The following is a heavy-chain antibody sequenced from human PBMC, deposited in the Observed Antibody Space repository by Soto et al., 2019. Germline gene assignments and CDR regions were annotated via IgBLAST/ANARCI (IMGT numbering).Heavy chain of an antibody. Sequence: HPGGSLRLSCAASGFTFSSYAMHWVRQAPGKGLEWVAVISYDGSNKYYADSVKGRFTISRDNSKNTLYLQMNSLRAEDTAVYYCARDQGRNAGRSGDFWSGYYTYYYGMDVWGQGTTVTVSS. CDR1: GFTFSSYA. CDR2: ISYDGSNK. D-gene: IGHD3-3*01. J-gene: IGHJ6*02. CDR3: ARDQGRNAGRSGDFWSGYYTYYYGMDV. V-gene: IGHV3-30-3*01.